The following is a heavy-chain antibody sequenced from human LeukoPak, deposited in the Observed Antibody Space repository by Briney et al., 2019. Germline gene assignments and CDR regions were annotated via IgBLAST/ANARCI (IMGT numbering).Heavy chain of an antibody. Sequence: GGSLRLSCAASGSTFSSYAMHWVRQAPGKGLEYVSAISSNGGSTYYANSVKGRFTISRDNSKNTLYLQMGSLRAEDTAVYYCARELDYYDSSGYTALDYWGQGTLVTVSS. CDR1: GSTFSSYA. V-gene: IGHV3-64*01. CDR3: ARELDYYDSSGYTALDY. CDR2: ISSNGGST. J-gene: IGHJ4*02. D-gene: IGHD3-22*01.